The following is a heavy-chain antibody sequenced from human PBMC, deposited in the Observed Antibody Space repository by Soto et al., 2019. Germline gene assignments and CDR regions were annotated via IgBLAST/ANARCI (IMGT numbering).Heavy chain of an antibody. CDR1: GYTFTSYG. D-gene: IGHD3-10*01. CDR3: ARVFPFHYYGSGSYEYYGMDV. V-gene: IGHV1-18*01. J-gene: IGHJ6*02. Sequence: ASVKVSCKASGYTFTSYGISWVRQAPGQGXEWMGWISAYNGNTNYAQKLQGRVTMTTDTSTSTAYMELRSLRSDDTAVYYCARVFPFHYYGSGSYEYYGMDVWGQGPTVTVSS. CDR2: ISAYNGNT.